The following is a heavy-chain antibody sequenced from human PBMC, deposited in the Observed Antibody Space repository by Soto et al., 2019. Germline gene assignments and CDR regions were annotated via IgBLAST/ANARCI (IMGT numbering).Heavy chain of an antibody. V-gene: IGHV6-1*01. J-gene: IGHJ4*02. Sequence: KQSQTLSLTCAISGDSVSSNSAAWNWIRQSPSRGLEWLGRTYYRSKWYNDYAVSVKSRITINPDTSKNQFSLQLNSVTPEDTAVYYCAREGYCSGGSCHGLGNYFDYWGQGTLVTVSS. CDR1: GDSVSSNSAA. CDR3: AREGYCSGGSCHGLGNYFDY. CDR2: TYYRSKWYN. D-gene: IGHD2-15*01.